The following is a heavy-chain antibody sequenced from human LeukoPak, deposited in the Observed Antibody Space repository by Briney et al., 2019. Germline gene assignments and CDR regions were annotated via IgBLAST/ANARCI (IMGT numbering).Heavy chain of an antibody. J-gene: IGHJ4*02. CDR2: IYYSART. CDR1: GGSISSSNYY. D-gene: IGHD3-9*01. CDR3: ARSDYDILTGYYMRLFDY. V-gene: IGHV4-39*07. Sequence: PSETLSLTCTVSGGSISSSNYYWGWIRQPPGKGLECIGSIYYSARTYYNPSLKSRVTISVDTSKNQFSLKLSSVTAADTAVYYCARSDYDILTGYYMRLFDYWGQGTLVTVSS.